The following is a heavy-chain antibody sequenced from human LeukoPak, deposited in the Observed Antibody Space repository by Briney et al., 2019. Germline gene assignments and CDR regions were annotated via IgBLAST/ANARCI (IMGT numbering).Heavy chain of an antibody. CDR1: GGSFSGYY. CDR2: INHSGST. CDR3: ARERGIAASPTKRKYNWFDP. Sequence: ASETLSLTCAVYGGSFSGYYWSWIRQPPGKGLEWIGEINHSGSTNYNPSLKSRVTISVDTSKNQFSLKLSSVTAADTAVYYCARERGIAASPTKRKYNWFDPWGQGTLVTVSS. D-gene: IGHD6-13*01. J-gene: IGHJ5*02. V-gene: IGHV4-34*01.